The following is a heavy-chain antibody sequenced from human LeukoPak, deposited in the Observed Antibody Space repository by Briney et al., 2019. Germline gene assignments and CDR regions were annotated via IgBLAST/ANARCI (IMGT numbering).Heavy chain of an antibody. CDR1: GFTFSSYG. CDR3: ARGVGYCSGGSCHTLSGFDY. D-gene: IGHD2-15*01. J-gene: IGHJ4*02. CDR2: IWYDGSNK. V-gene: IGHV3-33*01. Sequence: GGSLRLSCAASGFTFSSYGMHWVRQAPGKGLEWVAVIWYDGSNKYYADSVKGRITISRDNSKNTLYLQMNSLRAEDTAVYYCARGVGYCSGGSCHTLSGFDYWGQGTLVTVSS.